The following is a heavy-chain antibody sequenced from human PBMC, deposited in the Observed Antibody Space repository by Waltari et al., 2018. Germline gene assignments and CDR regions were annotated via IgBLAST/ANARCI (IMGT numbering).Heavy chain of an antibody. V-gene: IGHV3-30*18. J-gene: IGHJ4*02. CDR2: ISYDGSNK. CDR1: GLTFSAYG. CDR3: AKGFNLVLIGVSDY. Sequence: QVQLVESGGGVVQPGRSLRLSCAASGLTFSAYGMHWVRPPPGKGLEWVAVISYDGSNKYYADSVKGRFTISRDNSKNTLYLQINSLRAEDTAVYYCAKGFNLVLIGVSDYWGQGTLVTVSS. D-gene: IGHD2-8*01.